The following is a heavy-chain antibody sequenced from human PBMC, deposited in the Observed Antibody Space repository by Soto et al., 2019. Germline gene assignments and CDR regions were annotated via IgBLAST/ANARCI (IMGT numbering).Heavy chain of an antibody. J-gene: IGHJ5*02. CDR2: ISAYNGNT. Sequence: PRASVKVSCKASGYTFTSYGISWVRQAPGQGLEWMGWISAYNGNTNYAQKLQGRVTMTTDTSTSTAYMELRSLRSDDTAVYYCSRGHSSSWYGWFDPWGQGTLVTVSS. CDR3: SRGHSSSWYGWFDP. CDR1: GYTFTSYG. V-gene: IGHV1-18*01. D-gene: IGHD6-13*01.